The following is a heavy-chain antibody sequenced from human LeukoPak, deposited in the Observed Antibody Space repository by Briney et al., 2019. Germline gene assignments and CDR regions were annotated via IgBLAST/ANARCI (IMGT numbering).Heavy chain of an antibody. CDR1: GFTFSSYA. CDR2: ISYDGSNK. CDR3: ARDRGSSSGSDY. D-gene: IGHD6-6*01. J-gene: IGHJ4*02. Sequence: GGSLRLSCAASGFTFSSYAMHWVRQAPGKGLEWVAVISYDGSNKYYADSVKGRFTISRDNSKNTLYLQMNSLRAEDTAVYYCARDRGSSSGSDYWGQGTLVTVSS. V-gene: IGHV3-30-3*01.